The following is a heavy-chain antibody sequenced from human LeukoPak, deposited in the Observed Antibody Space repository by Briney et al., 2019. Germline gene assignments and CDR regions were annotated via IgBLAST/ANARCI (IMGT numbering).Heavy chain of an antibody. CDR1: GGSLSVYH. Sequence: SETLSLTCAVYGGSLSVYHWSWTRQPPGKGLEWIGEINHSGSTNYNPSLKSRVTISVDTSKNQFSLKLTSVTAADTAVYYCARDSSSGWFDAFDIWGQGTMVTVS. CDR3: ARDSSSGWFDAFDI. CDR2: INHSGST. D-gene: IGHD6-19*01. J-gene: IGHJ3*02. V-gene: IGHV4-34*01.